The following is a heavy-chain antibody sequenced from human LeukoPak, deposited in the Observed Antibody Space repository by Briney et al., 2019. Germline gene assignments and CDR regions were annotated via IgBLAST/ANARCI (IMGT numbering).Heavy chain of an antibody. V-gene: IGHV1-2*02. CDR2: INPNSGGT. CDR1: GYTFTGYY. J-gene: IGHJ4*02. CDR3: ARDHWSGIVVVPAASH. Sequence: ASVKVSCKASGYTFTGYYMHWVRQAPGQGLEWMGWINPNSGGTNYAQKFQGRVTMTRDTSISTAYMELSRLRSDDTAVYYCARDHWSGIVVVPAASHWGQGTLVTVSS. D-gene: IGHD2-2*01.